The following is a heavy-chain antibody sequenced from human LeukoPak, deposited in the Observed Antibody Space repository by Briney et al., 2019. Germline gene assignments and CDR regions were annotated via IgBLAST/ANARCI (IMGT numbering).Heavy chain of an antibody. CDR3: ARDSSTMMLFDY. Sequence: SETLSLTCTVSGGSISSYYWSWIRQPPGKGLEWIGYIYYSGSTNYDPSLKSRVTISVDTSKNQFSLKLSSVTAADTAVYYCARDSSTMMLFDYWGQGTLVTVSS. CDR2: IYYSGST. D-gene: IGHD2-2*01. CDR1: GGSISSYY. J-gene: IGHJ4*02. V-gene: IGHV4-59*01.